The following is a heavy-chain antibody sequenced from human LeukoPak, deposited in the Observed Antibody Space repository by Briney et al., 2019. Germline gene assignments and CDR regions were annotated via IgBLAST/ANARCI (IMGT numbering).Heavy chain of an antibody. V-gene: IGHV1-2*02. CDR3: TRVDDRGHYYDSSGPRKLFDY. J-gene: IGHJ4*02. Sequence: ASVKVSCKASGYTFTGYYMHWVRQAPGQGLEWMGWINPDSGGTNYAQKFQGRVTMTRDTSISTAYMQLSRLSSDDTAVYYCTRVDDRGHYYDSSGPRKLFDYWGQGTLVTVSS. CDR2: INPDSGGT. D-gene: IGHD3-22*01. CDR1: GYTFTGYY.